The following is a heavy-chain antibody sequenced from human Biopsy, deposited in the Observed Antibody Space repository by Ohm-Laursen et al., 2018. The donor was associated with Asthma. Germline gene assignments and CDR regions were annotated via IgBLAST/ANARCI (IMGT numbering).Heavy chain of an antibody. CDR2: ISVYNGNT. CDR1: GYTFNSVG. D-gene: IGHD3-10*01. J-gene: IGHJ6*02. CDR3: ARAVDYSHYYGIDV. V-gene: IGHV1-18*01. Sequence: EASVKVSCNASGYTFNSVGITWVRQAPGQGLEWMGWISVYNGNTKVAQKLQDRVTMITDTSTSTAYMELRSLRSDDTAVYFCARAVDYSHYYGIDVWGQGTTVTVS.